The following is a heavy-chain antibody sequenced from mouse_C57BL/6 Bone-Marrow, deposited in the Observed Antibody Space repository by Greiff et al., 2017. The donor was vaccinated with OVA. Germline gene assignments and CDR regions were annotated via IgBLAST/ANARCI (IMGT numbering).Heavy chain of an antibody. CDR2: IYPRSGNT. Sequence: QVQLKESGAELARPGASVKLSCKASGYTFTSYGISWVKQRTGQGLEWIGEIYPRSGNTYYNEKFKGKATLTADKSSSTAYMELRSLTSEDSAVYFCARSSNWDAAYWGQGTLVTVSA. CDR3: ARSSNWDAAY. J-gene: IGHJ3*01. D-gene: IGHD4-1*01. V-gene: IGHV1-81*01. CDR1: GYTFTSYG.